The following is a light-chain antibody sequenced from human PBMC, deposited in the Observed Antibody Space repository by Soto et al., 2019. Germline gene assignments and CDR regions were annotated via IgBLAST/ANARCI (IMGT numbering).Light chain of an antibody. J-gene: IGLJ3*02. V-gene: IGLV2-23*01. CDR2: EGS. CDR3: CSYAGSSTWV. Sequence: QSALTQPASVSGSPGQSITISCTGTSSDVGSYNLVSWYQQHPGKAPKLMIYEGSKRPSGVSNRFSGSKSGNTASLTISGXXXXXXADYYCCSYAGSSTWVFGGGTKL. CDR1: SSDVGSYNL.